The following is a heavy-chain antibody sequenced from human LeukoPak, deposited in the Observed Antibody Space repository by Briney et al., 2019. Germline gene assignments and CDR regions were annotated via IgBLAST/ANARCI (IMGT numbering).Heavy chain of an antibody. J-gene: IGHJ4*02. CDR2: ISSSSSII. CDR1: GFTFSSYS. D-gene: IGHD3-3*01. CDR3: ARRPYDFWSGLNNYFDY. V-gene: IGHV3-48*01. Sequence: GGSLRLSCAASGFTFSSYSMNWVRQAPGKGLEWVSYISSSSSIIYYADSVKGRFTISRDNAKNSLNLQMDSLRAEDTAVYYCARRPYDFWSGLNNYFDYWGQGTLVTVSS.